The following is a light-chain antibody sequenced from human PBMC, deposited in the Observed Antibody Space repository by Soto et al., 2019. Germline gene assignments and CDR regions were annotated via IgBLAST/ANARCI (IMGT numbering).Light chain of an antibody. CDR2: AAS. CDR3: QQLSMYPST. V-gene: IGKV3-11*01. Sequence: EIELTQSPASLSVSVGERATLSCRASQNVTSYLAWYQQKPGEAPKLLIYAASTRDTGIPARFSGSGSGTDFTLTISSLEPEDFAAYYCQQLSMYPSTFGQGTKVDIK. J-gene: IGKJ1*01. CDR1: QNVTSY.